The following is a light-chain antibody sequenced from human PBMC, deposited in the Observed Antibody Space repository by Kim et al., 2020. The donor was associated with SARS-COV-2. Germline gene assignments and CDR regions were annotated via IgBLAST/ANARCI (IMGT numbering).Light chain of an antibody. J-gene: IGLJ3*02. V-gene: IGLV6-57*03. Sequence: GKTVTISVTRNRRSIDRTYVKGYQQRPASAPTTVIYADNQRLSGVPDRFTASIDSSSNSASLTISGLKPEDDADYYCQSSDGSTWVFGGGTQLTVL. CDR2: ADN. CDR1: RRSIDRTY. CDR3: QSSDGSTWV.